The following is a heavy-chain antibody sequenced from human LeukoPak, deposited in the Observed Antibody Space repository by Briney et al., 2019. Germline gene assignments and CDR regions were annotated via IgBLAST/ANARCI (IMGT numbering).Heavy chain of an antibody. CDR3: ARDLNTGMDV. CDR1: GFTFSDYY. CDR2: ISGNGRFI. V-gene: IGHV3-11*01. J-gene: IGHJ6*02. Sequence: GGSLRLSCAASGFTFSDYYINWVRQAPGKGVEWRSYISGNGRFIDYADSVKGGVTISRDNDQNLLFLQMNSLRADDTAIYYCARDLNTGMDVWGRGTRVTVSS.